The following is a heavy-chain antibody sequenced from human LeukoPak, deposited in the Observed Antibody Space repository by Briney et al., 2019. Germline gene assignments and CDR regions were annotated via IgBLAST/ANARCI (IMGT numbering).Heavy chain of an antibody. J-gene: IGHJ4*02. Sequence: GESLKISCKSSGYSFTTYWIGWVRQMPGKGLEWMGIIYPGDSDTRYSPSFQGQVTISADKSISTAYLQWSSPKASDTAMYYCARQEVAVARRPLDYWGQGTLVTVSS. CDR2: IYPGDSDT. V-gene: IGHV5-51*01. CDR1: GYSFTTYW. D-gene: IGHD6-19*01. CDR3: ARQEVAVARRPLDY.